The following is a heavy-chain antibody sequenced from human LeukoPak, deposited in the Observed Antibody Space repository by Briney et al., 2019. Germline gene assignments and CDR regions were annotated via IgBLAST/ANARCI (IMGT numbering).Heavy chain of an antibody. D-gene: IGHD6-13*01. CDR1: GFTFSSYA. CDR3: ARDYPGYSSSWHDAFDI. Sequence: PGGSLRLSCAASGFTFSSYAMSWVRQAPGKGLEWVSAISGSGGSTYYADSVKGRFTISRDNSKNTLYLQMNSLRAEDTAVYYCARDYPGYSSSWHDAFDIWGQGTMVTVSS. CDR2: ISGSGGST. V-gene: IGHV3-23*01. J-gene: IGHJ3*02.